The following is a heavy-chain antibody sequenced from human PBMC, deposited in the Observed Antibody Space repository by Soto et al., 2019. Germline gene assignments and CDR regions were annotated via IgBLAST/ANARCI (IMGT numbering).Heavy chain of an antibody. Sequence: ASVKVSCKASGYTFTSYGISWVRQAPGQRLELMGWINAGNGNTKYSQKFQGRVTITRDTSASTAYMELSSLRSDDTAVYYCARDSPPPREWGQGTLVTVSS. J-gene: IGHJ4*02. V-gene: IGHV1-3*01. CDR1: GYTFTSYG. CDR2: INAGNGNT. CDR3: ARDSPPPRE.